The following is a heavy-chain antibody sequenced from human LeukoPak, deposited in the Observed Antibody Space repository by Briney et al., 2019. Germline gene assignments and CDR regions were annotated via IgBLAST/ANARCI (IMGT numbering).Heavy chain of an antibody. Sequence: SETLSLTCTVSGGSISSYYWSWIRQPPGKGLEWIGYIYYSGSTNYNPSLKSRVTISVVTSKNQFSLKLSSVTAADTAVYYCASLESVYSSGWWDYGMDVWGQGTTVTVSS. CDR3: ASLESVYSSGWWDYGMDV. CDR1: GGSISSYY. D-gene: IGHD6-19*01. V-gene: IGHV4-59*01. J-gene: IGHJ6*02. CDR2: IYYSGST.